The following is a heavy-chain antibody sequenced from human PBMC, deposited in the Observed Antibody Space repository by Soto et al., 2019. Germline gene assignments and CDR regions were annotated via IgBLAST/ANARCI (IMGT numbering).Heavy chain of an antibody. CDR2: IYYTGTT. CDR3: AREGGSYSSYFDY. CDR1: GDSIGGGGYY. V-gene: IGHV4-31*03. D-gene: IGHD1-26*01. J-gene: IGHJ4*02. Sequence: PSETLALACTVSGDSIGGGGYYWSGIRQNTGKGLEWIGVIYYTGTTTYNPSLKSRVTISLDTSKNQFSLKLSSVTAADTAVYYCAREGGSYSSYFDYWGQGTLVTVSS.